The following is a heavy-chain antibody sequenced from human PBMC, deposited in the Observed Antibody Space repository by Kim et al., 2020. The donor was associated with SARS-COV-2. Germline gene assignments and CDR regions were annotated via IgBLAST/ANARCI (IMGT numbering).Heavy chain of an antibody. CDR1: EYTFSDYY. V-gene: IGHV1-2*02. J-gene: IGHJ4*02. D-gene: IGHD4-17*01. Sequence: ASVKVSCTTSEYTFSDYYIHWVRQAPGQGLEWMGFIDPNSGGTNFAQNFQGRVTMTRDTSINTAYMELTRLRNDDTAMYYCAKAVGTFGDYDFDFWGQGTLVSVSS. CDR2: IDPNSGGT. CDR3: AKAVGTFGDYDFDF.